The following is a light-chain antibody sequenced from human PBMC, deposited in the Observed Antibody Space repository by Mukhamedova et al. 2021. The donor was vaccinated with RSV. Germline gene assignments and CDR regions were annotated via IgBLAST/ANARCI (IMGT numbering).Light chain of an antibody. CDR2: LGS. J-gene: IGKJ1*01. Sequence: LHTNGYNYLDWYLQKPGQSPQLLIYLGSNRASGVSDRFSGSGSGTDFTLKISRVEAEDVGVYYCMQALQTPRTFGQGTKVEIK. CDR1: LHTNGYNY. CDR3: MQALQTPRT. V-gene: IGKV2-28*01.